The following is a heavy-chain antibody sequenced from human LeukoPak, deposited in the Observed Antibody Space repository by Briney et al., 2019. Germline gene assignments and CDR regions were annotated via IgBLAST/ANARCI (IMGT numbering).Heavy chain of an antibody. Sequence: PGESLRLSRAASEFTFGNFWMTWVRQAPGKGLEWVANIKEDGSDKYYVDSVKGRFTISRDNARTSLYLQMNSLRAEDTAVYYCARDYRARLDYWGQGTLVTVSS. CDR1: EFTFGNFW. V-gene: IGHV3-7*01. CDR2: IKEDGSDK. J-gene: IGHJ4*02. CDR3: ARDYRARLDY.